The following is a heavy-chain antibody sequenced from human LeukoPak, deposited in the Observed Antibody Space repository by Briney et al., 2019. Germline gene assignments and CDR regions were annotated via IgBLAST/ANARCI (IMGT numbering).Heavy chain of an antibody. CDR1: GYSISSGYY. Sequence: SETLSLTCTVSGYSISSGYYWSWIRQPPGKGLEWIGYIYTSGSTNYNPSLKSRVTISVDTSKNQFSLKLSSVTAADTAVYYCARLNYYDSSGYSYDAFDIWGQGTMVTVSS. D-gene: IGHD3-22*01. V-gene: IGHV4-4*09. CDR3: ARLNYYDSSGYSYDAFDI. CDR2: IYTSGST. J-gene: IGHJ3*02.